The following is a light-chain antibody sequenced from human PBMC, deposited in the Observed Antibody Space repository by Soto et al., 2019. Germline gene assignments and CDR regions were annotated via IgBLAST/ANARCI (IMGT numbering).Light chain of an antibody. CDR2: ELS. V-gene: IGLV2-14*01. CDR1: SSDVGVYNY. Sequence: QSALTQPASVSGSPGQSITISCTGTSSDVGVYNYVSWYQQHPRKAPKLIIYELSFRPPGVSNRFSGSKSGNTASLTISGLQAEDEADNYCSSYSSSSTGVFGGGTKLTVL. CDR3: SSYSSSSTGV. J-gene: IGLJ3*02.